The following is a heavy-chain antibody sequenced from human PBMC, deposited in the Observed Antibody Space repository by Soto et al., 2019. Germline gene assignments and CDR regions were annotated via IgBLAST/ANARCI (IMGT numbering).Heavy chain of an antibody. CDR2: IYYSGST. J-gene: IGHJ4*02. V-gene: IGHV4-39*01. CDR1: GGSISSSSYY. Sequence: SETLSLTCTVSGGSISSSSYYWGWIRQPPGKGLEWIGSIYYSGSTYYNPSLKSRVTISVDTSKKQFSLKLSSVTAADTAVYYCARHLGTIFGVVYDYYFDYWGQGTLVTVFS. D-gene: IGHD3-3*01. CDR3: ARHLGTIFGVVYDYYFDY.